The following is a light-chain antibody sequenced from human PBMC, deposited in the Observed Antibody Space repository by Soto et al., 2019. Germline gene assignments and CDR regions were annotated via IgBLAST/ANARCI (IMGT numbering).Light chain of an antibody. CDR2: EVS. CDR1: QSLLHSNGYNY. J-gene: IGKJ1*01. Sequence: DIGVTQSPIFLPVTPGEPASIPCRSSQSLLHSNGYNYLEWYLKKPGQPPQLLIYEVSNRFSGMPDRFSGSGSGTDFKLKISRVEAEEVGIYYCMQTIQLPWTFGQGTKV. V-gene: IGKV2D-29*01. CDR3: MQTIQLPWT.